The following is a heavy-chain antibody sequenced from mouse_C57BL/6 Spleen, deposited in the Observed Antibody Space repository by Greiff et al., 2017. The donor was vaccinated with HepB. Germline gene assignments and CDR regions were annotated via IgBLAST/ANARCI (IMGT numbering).Heavy chain of an antibody. Sequence: QVQLKQSGPELVKPGASVKISCKASGYAFSSSWMNWVKQRPGKGLEWIGRIYPGDGDTNYNGKFKGKATLTADKSSSTAYMQLSSLTSEDSAVYFCARWYGYDYAMDYWGQGTSVTVSS. V-gene: IGHV1-82*01. D-gene: IGHD2-2*01. J-gene: IGHJ4*01. CDR2: IYPGDGDT. CDR1: GYAFSSSW. CDR3: ARWYGYDYAMDY.